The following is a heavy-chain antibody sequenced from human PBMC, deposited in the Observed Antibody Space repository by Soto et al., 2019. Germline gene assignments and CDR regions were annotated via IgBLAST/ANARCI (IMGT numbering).Heavy chain of an antibody. CDR3: ARGDTQDGYYDY. V-gene: IGHV6-1*01. Sequence: SETLSLTCAISGDSVSSNSAAWNGIRQSPSRGLEWLGRTYYRSKWYNDYAVAVKSRITINPDTSKNQFSLQLNSVTPEDTAVYYCARGDTQDGYYDYWGQGTLVTVSS. D-gene: IGHD5-18*01. CDR1: GDSVSSNSAA. CDR2: TYYRSKWYN. J-gene: IGHJ4*02.